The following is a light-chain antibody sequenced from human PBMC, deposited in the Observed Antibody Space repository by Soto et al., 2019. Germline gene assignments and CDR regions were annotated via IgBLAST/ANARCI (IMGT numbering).Light chain of an antibody. V-gene: IGLV4-69*02. Sequence: QLVLTQSPSASASLGASVKLTSTLSSGHSSYAIAWHQQQPEKGPRYLMKLNNDGSHNKGDGIPDRFSGSSSGAERYLTISSLQSEDEADYYCQTWGSGTVVFGGGTKLTVL. CDR1: SGHSSYA. CDR2: LNNDGSH. J-gene: IGLJ2*01. CDR3: QTWGSGTVV.